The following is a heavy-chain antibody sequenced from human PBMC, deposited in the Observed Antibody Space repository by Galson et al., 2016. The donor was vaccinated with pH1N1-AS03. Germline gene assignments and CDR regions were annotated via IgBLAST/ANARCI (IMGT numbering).Heavy chain of an antibody. CDR1: GGTFSSYA. J-gene: IGHJ6*02. D-gene: IGHD4/OR15-4a*01. CDR3: ARAMVPTTYYGMDV. CDR2: VIPIFGTT. Sequence: SVKVSCKASGGTFSSYAFSWVRQAPGQGLEWMGGVIPIFGTTNYAQKFQGRVTITADKSTNTAYMELRGLRSDDTAVYYCARAMVPTTYYGMDVWGQGTTVTVSS. V-gene: IGHV1-69*06.